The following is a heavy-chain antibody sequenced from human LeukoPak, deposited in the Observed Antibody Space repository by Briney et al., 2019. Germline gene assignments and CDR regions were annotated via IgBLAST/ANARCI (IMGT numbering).Heavy chain of an antibody. Sequence: SQTLSLTFTVSGGSISSDDYYWSWIRQPPGKGLEWIGYIYYTGRTYYGPSLKSRVTISIDTSKNQFSLKLTSVTAADTAVYYCARDNGYSRILDYWGQGALVTVSS. D-gene: IGHD3-22*01. CDR1: GGSISSDDYY. CDR3: ARDNGYSRILDY. V-gene: IGHV4-30-4*01. J-gene: IGHJ4*02. CDR2: IYYTGRT.